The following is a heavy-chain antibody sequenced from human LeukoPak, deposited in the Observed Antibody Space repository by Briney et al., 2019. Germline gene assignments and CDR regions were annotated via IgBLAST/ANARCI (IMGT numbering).Heavy chain of an antibody. D-gene: IGHD6-19*01. CDR2: ISYDGSNK. CDR1: GFTFSNYA. Sequence: GRSLRLSCAASGFTFSNYAMHWVRQAPGKGLEWVALISYDGSNKYYADSVKGRFTISRDNSKNTLYLQMNSLRAEDTAVYYCARGGGSGWRAAFDYWGQGTLVTVSS. CDR3: ARGGGSGWRAAFDY. V-gene: IGHV3-30-3*01. J-gene: IGHJ4*02.